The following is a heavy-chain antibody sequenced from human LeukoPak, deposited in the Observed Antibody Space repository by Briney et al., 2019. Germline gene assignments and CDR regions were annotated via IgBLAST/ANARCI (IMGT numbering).Heavy chain of an antibody. V-gene: IGHV3-7*01. CDR3: ARWGSELPDDAFDI. CDR2: IRQDGSEK. Sequence: GGSLRLSCAASGFTFSSYWMHWVRQASGKGLEWVANIRQDGSEKHYLDSVKGRITISRDNAKNSLYLQMNSLRVEDTAVYFCARWGSELPDDAFDIWGQGTMVTVSS. D-gene: IGHD6-25*01. J-gene: IGHJ3*02. CDR1: GFTFSSYW.